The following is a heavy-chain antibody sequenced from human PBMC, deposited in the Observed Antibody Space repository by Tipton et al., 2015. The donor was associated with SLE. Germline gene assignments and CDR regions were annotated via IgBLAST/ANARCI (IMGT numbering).Heavy chain of an antibody. CDR2: IYISGRT. V-gene: IGHV4-61*09. D-gene: IGHD6-13*01. CDR3: ARRRGSSWYEDYFDY. Sequence: TLSLTCSVSGDSISSGGYYWNWIRQPAGKGLEWIGQIYISGRTNYNPSLKSRVTISVDTSKNQFSLKLSSVTAADTAVYYCARRRGSSWYEDYFDYWGQGTLVTVSS. CDR1: GDSISSGGYY. J-gene: IGHJ4*02.